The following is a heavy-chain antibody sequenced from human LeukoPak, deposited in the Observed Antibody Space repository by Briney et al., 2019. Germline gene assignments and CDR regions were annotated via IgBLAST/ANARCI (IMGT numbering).Heavy chain of an antibody. CDR3: ARLSRGPIQLWYSFDY. D-gene: IGHD5-18*01. CDR2: IYYSGST. CDR1: GGSISIYY. V-gene: IGHV4-59*08. J-gene: IGHJ4*02. Sequence: PSETLSLTCTVSGGSISIYYWSWIRQPPGKGLEWIGYIYYSGSTNYNPSLKSRVTISVDTSKNQFSLKLSSVTAADTAVYYCARLSRGPIQLWYSFDYWGQGTLVTVSS.